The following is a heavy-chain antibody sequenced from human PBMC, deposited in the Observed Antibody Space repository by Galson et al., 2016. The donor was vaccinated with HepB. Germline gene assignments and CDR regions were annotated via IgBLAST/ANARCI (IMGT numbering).Heavy chain of an antibody. CDR1: GFTVSNYY. CDR2: SYIGGDT. D-gene: IGHD6-13*01. Sequence: SLRLSCAASGFTVSNYYMNWVRQAPGKGLEWDSDSYIGGDTYYADSVKGRFTISRDNSKNTLYLQMNSRRVEDTAVYYCSGEPGIADGMDVWGQGTTVTVSS. V-gene: IGHV3-66*01. J-gene: IGHJ6*02. CDR3: SGEPGIADGMDV.